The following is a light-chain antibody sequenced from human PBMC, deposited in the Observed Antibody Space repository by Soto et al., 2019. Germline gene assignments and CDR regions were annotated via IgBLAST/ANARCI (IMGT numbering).Light chain of an antibody. J-gene: IGKJ1*01. V-gene: IGKV3-15*01. CDR2: RAS. CDR1: QGISSY. Sequence: TQSPSFLSASVGDRVTITCRASQGISSYLAWYQQKPGQAPRLLIYRASTRATGIPARFSGGGSGTEFTLTISSLQSEDFAVYICQQYNDWPPRWTFGQGTKVEIK. CDR3: QQYNDWPPRWT.